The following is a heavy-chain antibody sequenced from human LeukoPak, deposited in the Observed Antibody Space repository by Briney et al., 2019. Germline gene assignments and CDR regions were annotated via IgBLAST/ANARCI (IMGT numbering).Heavy chain of an antibody. J-gene: IGHJ4*02. CDR3: ARLRLTSSSFDY. CDR2: IYYGGST. V-gene: IGHV4-59*11. CDR1: GGSISSHY. D-gene: IGHD6-6*01. Sequence: SETLSLTCTVSGGSISSHYWSWIRQPPGKGLEWIGYIYYGGSTNYNPSLKSRVTISVDTSKNQFSLKLSSVTAADTAVYYCARLRLTSSSFDYWGQGTLVTVSS.